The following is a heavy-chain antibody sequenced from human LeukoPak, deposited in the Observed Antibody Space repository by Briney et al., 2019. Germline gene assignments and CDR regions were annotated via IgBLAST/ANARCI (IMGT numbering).Heavy chain of an antibody. J-gene: IGHJ6*03. CDR2: INHSGST. CDR3: ARRAGNSDYYYYYMDV. D-gene: IGHD4-23*01. CDR1: GGSFSGYY. Sequence: SETLSLTCAVYGGSFSGYYWSWIRQPPGKGLEWIGEINHSGSTNYNPSLKSRVTISVDTSKNQFSLKLSSVTAADTAVYYCARRAGNSDYYYYYMDVWGKGTTVTISS. V-gene: IGHV4-34*01.